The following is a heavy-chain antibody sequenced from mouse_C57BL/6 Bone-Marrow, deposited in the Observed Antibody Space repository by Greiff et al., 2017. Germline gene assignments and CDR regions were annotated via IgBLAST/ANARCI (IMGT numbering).Heavy chain of an antibody. Sequence: QVKLQQPGAELVRPGSSVKLSCKASGYTFTSYWMPWVKQRPIQGLEWIGNIDPSDSETHYNQKFKDKATLTVDKSSSTAYLQLSSLTSEDSAVYYCARWNWDGPYWGQGTTLTVSS. CDR2: IDPSDSET. CDR3: ARWNWDGPY. CDR1: GYTFTSYW. J-gene: IGHJ2*01. V-gene: IGHV1-52*01. D-gene: IGHD4-1*01.